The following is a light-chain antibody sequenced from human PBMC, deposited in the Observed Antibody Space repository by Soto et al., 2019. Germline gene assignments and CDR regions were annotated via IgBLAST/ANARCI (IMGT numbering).Light chain of an antibody. CDR1: QSVSSY. V-gene: IGKV3D-20*01. J-gene: IGKJ1*01. CDR2: DAS. Sequence: EIGLTQSPATLSLSPGERATLSCSASQSVSSYLAWYQQKPGLAPRLLIYDASSRATGIPDRFSGSGSGTDFTLTISRLEPEDFAVYYCQQYGSSPWTFGQGTKVHIK. CDR3: QQYGSSPWT.